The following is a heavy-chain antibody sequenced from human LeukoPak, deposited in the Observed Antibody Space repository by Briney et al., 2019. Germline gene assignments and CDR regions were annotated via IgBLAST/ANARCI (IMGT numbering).Heavy chain of an antibody. CDR3: ARVTTTRWFDP. V-gene: IGHV4-34*01. CDR1: GGPFSNYF. D-gene: IGHD1-26*01. J-gene: IGHJ5*02. Sequence: SETLSLTCAVYGGPFSNYFWSWIRQPPGKGLEWIGEINHRGSTNYNPSLKSRVTKSVDTSKNQFSLKLSSVTAADTAVYYCARVTTTRWFDPWGQGTLVTVSS. CDR2: INHRGST.